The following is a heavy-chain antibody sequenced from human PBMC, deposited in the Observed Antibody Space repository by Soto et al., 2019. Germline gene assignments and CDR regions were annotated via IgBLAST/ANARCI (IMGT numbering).Heavy chain of an antibody. V-gene: IGHV3-73*02. CDR3: TRPPSGSYGDYLDY. CDR1: GFSFSDSA. D-gene: IGHD1-26*01. J-gene: IGHJ4*02. CDR2: IRDKANHYAT. Sequence: EVQLVESGGGLVQPGGSLKLSCTVSGFSFSDSAIHWVRQASGRGLEWIGHIRDKANHYATAYAASLTGRFTISRDDSKNVAYLQMTRLKKEDTAVYYCTRPPSGSYGDYLDYWGQGTQVTVS.